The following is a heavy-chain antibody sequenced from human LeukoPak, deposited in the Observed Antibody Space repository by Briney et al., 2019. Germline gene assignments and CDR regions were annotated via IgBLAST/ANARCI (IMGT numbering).Heavy chain of an antibody. CDR1: GGSISSYY. CDR2: IYYGGST. V-gene: IGHV4-59*01. D-gene: IGHD2-2*01. J-gene: IGHJ3*02. CDR3: ARETPPYCSSTSCFSAFDI. Sequence: MTSETLSLTCTVSGGSISSYYWSWIRQPPGKGLEWIGYIYYGGSTNYNPSLKSRVTISVDTSKNQFSLKLSSVTAADTAVYYCARETPPYCSSTSCFSAFDIWGQGTMVTVSS.